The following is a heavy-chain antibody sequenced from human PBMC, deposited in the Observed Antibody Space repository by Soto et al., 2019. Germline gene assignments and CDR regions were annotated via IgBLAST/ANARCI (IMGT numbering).Heavy chain of an antibody. CDR3: AKGGHIDF. V-gene: IGHV3-7*03. Sequence: EVQLVESGGGLVQPGGSLRLSCVASGFSFSTYWMSWVRQAPGKGLEWVANIKDDGSETYYVDSVTGRFTISRDNAQTSLYLQMNSLRAQDTAVYYCAKGGHIDFCGQGTLVTVSS. J-gene: IGHJ4*02. D-gene: IGHD3-16*01. CDR2: IKDDGSET. CDR1: GFSFSTYW.